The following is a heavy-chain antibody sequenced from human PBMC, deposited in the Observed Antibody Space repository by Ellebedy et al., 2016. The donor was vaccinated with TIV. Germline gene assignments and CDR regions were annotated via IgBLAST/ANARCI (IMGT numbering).Heavy chain of an antibody. J-gene: IGHJ6*02. Sequence: MPSETLSLTCTVSGGSISSYYWSWIRQPPGKGLGWIGYIYYSVSTNYNPSLKSRVTISVDTSKNQFSLKLSSVTAADTAVYYCARPGGGDGMDVWGQGTTVTVSS. D-gene: IGHD3-16*01. CDR2: IYYSVST. CDR3: ARPGGGDGMDV. V-gene: IGHV4-59*08. CDR1: GGSISSYY.